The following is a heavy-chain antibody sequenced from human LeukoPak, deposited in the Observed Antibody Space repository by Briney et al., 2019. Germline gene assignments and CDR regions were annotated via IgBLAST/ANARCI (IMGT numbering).Heavy chain of an antibody. CDR2: IYSGGST. J-gene: IGHJ4*02. V-gene: IGHV3-66*01. CDR3: ARGDRSSRY. D-gene: IGHD2-2*01. Sequence: GGSLRLSCAASGFTFSDYRMNWVRQAPGKGLEWVSVIYSGGSTYYADSVKGRFTISRDNSKNTLYLQMNSLRAEDTAVYYCARGDRSSRYWGQGTLVTVSS. CDR1: GFTFSDYR.